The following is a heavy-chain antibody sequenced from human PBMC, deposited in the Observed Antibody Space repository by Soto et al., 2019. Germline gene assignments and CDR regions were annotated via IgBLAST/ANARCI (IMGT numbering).Heavy chain of an antibody. CDR1: GYTFTSYA. V-gene: IGHV1-3*01. D-gene: IGHD3-10*01. Sequence: QVPLVQSGAEVKKPGASVKVSCKASGYTFTSYAMHWVRQAPGQRLEWMGWINAGNGNTKYSQKFQGRVTITRDTSASTAYMELSSLRSEDTAVYYCARDPNSYGSGSYYSLAYWGQGTLVTVSS. CDR3: ARDPNSYGSGSYYSLAY. CDR2: INAGNGNT. J-gene: IGHJ4*02.